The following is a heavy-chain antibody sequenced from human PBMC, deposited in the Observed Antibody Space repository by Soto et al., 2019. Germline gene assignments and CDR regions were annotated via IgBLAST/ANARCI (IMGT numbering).Heavy chain of an antibody. J-gene: IGHJ4*02. Sequence: GGFLRLSCAASGFSYSDCAMSWVRQAPGKGLEWVSTISGSGRSTYYADSVKGRFTISRDNSNKNLYVQMNSLRAEDTALYYCAKADRTGLAAAADHWGQGTLVTVSS. CDR2: ISGSGRST. CDR1: GFSYSDCA. V-gene: IGHV3-23*01. CDR3: AKADRTGLAAAADH. D-gene: IGHD6-13*01.